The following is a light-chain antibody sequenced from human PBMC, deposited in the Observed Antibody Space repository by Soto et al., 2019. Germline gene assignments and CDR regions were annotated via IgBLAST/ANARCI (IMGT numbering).Light chain of an antibody. V-gene: IGKV3-20*01. CDR1: QSVSNSR. CDR2: GAS. J-gene: IGKJ4*01. Sequence: EIVLTQSPGTLSLSPGERATLSCRASQSVSNSRLAWYQQKPGQAPRLLIYGASSRATGIPDRFSGSGSGTDFTLTISRLEPEDLAVYYCQQYGSSPLTFGGGTKVDIK. CDR3: QQYGSSPLT.